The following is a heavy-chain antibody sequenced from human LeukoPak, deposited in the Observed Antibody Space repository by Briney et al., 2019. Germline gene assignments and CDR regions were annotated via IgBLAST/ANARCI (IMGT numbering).Heavy chain of an antibody. J-gene: IGHJ6*03. CDR1: GFTFSSYS. CDR3: ARDGSIVVVPAAKGYMDV. V-gene: IGHV3-21*01. CDR2: ISSSSSYI. D-gene: IGHD2-2*01. Sequence: GGSLRLSCAASGFTFSSYSMNWVRQAPGMGLEWVSSISSSSSYIYYADSVKGRFTISRDNAKNSLYLQMDSLRAEDTAVYYCARDGSIVVVPAAKGYMDVWGKGTTVTVSS.